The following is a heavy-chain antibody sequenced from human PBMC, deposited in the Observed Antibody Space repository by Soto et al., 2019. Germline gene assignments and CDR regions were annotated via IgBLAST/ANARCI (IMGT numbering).Heavy chain of an antibody. V-gene: IGHV3-53*04. CDR2: IYSGGST. CDR3: ARAYSSGWYLAFDI. D-gene: IGHD6-19*01. Sequence: GGSLRLSCAASGFTVSSNYMSWVRQAPGKGLEWVSVIYSGGSTYYADSVKGRFTISRHNSKNTLYLQMNSLRAEDTAVYYCARAYSSGWYLAFDIWGQGTMVTVS. CDR1: GFTVSSNY. J-gene: IGHJ3*02.